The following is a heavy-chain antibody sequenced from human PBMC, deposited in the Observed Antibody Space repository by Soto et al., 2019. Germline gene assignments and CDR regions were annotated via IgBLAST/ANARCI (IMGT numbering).Heavy chain of an antibody. CDR2: IYHSGST. V-gene: IGHV4-30-2*01. D-gene: IGHD3-16*02. CDR1: GGSISSGGYS. J-gene: IGHJ4*02. Sequence: SETLSLTCAVSGGSISSGGYSWSWIRQPPGKGLEWIAYIYHSGSTYYNPSLKSRVTISVDRSKNQFSLKLSSVTAADTAIYYCARSVHLGDLSLGYWGQGTLVTVSS. CDR3: ARSVHLGDLSLGY.